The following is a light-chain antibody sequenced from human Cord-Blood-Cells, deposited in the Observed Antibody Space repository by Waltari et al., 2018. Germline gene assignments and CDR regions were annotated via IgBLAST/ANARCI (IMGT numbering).Light chain of an antibody. J-gene: IGKJ4*01. CDR1: QSVSSN. CDR3: QQYNNWPPLT. Sequence: EIVMTQSPATLSVSPGERATLSCSASQSVSSNLAWYQQKPGQAPRLLIYGASTRATGIPARCSGSGSGTEFTLTISSLQSEDFAVYDCQQYNNWPPLTFGGGTKVEIK. CDR2: GAS. V-gene: IGKV3-15*01.